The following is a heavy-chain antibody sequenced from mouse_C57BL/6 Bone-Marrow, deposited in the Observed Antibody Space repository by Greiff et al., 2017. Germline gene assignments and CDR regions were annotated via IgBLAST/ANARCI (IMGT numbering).Heavy chain of an antibody. CDR2: ILPGSGST. CDR1: GYTFTGDW. D-gene: IGHD2-3*01. CDR3: ARWLLRWDDWYFGV. Sequence: QVQLQQSGAELMKPGASVKLSCKATGYTFTGDWIEWVKQRPGHGLEWIGGILPGSGSTNYNEKFKGKATFNADTSSNTAYMQLSSLTTGDSAIYSCARWLLRWDDWYFGVWDRGNAITVSS. J-gene: IGHJ1*03. V-gene: IGHV1-9*01.